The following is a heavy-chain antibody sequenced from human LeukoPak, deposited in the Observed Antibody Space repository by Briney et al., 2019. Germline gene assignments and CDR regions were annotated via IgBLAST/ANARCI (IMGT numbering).Heavy chain of an antibody. Sequence: SVKVSCKASGGTFSSYAISWVRQAPGQGLEWMGGIIPIFGTANYAQKFQGRVTITADESTSTAYMELSSLRSEDTAVYYCARGIAAAGRLYYYYYYMDVWGKGTTVTVSS. CDR2: IIPIFGTA. D-gene: IGHD6-13*01. CDR3: ARGIAAAGRLYYYYYYMDV. J-gene: IGHJ6*03. CDR1: GGTFSSYA. V-gene: IGHV1-69*13.